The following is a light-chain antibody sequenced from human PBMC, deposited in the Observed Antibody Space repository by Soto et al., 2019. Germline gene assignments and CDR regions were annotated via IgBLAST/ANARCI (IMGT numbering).Light chain of an antibody. V-gene: IGLV2-14*01. CDR1: SSDVGGYDY. CDR3: SSYAGSPTFV. Sequence: QSVLTQPASVSGSPGQSITISCTGTSSDVGGYDYVSWYQQLPGKAPKLLIYDVNNRPSGVSHRFSGSKSGNTASLTISGLQAEDEADYYYSSYAGSPTFVCGTGTKVTVL. J-gene: IGLJ1*01. CDR2: DVN.